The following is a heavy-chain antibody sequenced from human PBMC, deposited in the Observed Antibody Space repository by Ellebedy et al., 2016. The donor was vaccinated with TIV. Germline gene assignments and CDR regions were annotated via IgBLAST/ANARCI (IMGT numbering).Heavy chain of an antibody. V-gene: IGHV3-23*01. Sequence: GGSLRLXXAASGFTFSSCAMSWVRQAPGKGLEWVSAISGSGGSTYYADSVKGRFTISRDNAKNSLYLQMNSLRAEDTALYYCASTLIVGATGPYDIWGQGTMVTVSS. CDR1: GFTFSSCA. CDR3: ASTLIVGATGPYDI. D-gene: IGHD1-26*01. J-gene: IGHJ3*02. CDR2: ISGSGGST.